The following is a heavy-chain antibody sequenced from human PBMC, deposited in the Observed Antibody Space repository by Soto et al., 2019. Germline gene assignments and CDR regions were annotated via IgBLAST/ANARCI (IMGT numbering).Heavy chain of an antibody. Sequence: SETLSLTCTVSGGSISSYYWSWIRQPPGKGLEWIGYIYYSGSTNYNPSIKSRVTISVDTSKNQFSLKLSSVTAADTAVYYCAIWVFFYFNRGGYYSSPFLFESWGKGTLVTV. V-gene: IGHV4-59*01. J-gene: IGHJ4*02. CDR2: IYYSGST. D-gene: IGHD3-22*01. CDR1: GGSISSYY. CDR3: AIWVFFYFNRGGYYSSPFLFES.